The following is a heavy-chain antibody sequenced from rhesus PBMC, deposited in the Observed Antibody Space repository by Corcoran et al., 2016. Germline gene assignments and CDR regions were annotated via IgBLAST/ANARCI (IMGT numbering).Heavy chain of an antibody. CDR2: IYGSGGSN. Sequence: QVQLQESGPGLVKPSETLSLTCAVYGGSISVYHYWSWIRQPPGKGLEWIGSIYGSGGSNYLNPSLKSRVTLSVDTSKKQFSLKLSSVTAADTAVYYCASSLGAYWGQGVLVTVSS. V-gene: IGHV4S14*01. D-gene: IGHD1-44*02. J-gene: IGHJ4*01. CDR3: ASSLGAY. CDR1: GGSISVYHY.